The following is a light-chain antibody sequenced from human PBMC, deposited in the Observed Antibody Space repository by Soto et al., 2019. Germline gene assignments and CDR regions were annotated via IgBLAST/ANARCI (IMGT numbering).Light chain of an antibody. CDR2: ANN. V-gene: IGLV1-40*01. CDR1: SSNIGAGYD. CDR3: QSYDSSRSPLYV. J-gene: IGLJ1*01. Sequence: HSVLTQPPTESGRPGQRVSISCTGSSSNIGAGYDVHWYQHLPGTAPKLLIYANNNRPSGVPDRFSGSKSGTSASLAITGLQAEDEADYYCQSYDSSRSPLYVFGTGTKVTVL.